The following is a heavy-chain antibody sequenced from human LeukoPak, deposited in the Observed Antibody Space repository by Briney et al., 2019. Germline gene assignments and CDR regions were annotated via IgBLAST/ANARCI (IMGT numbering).Heavy chain of an antibody. V-gene: IGHV1-69*16. Sequence: ASVKVSCKASGYTFTDYYMHWVRQAPGQGLEWMGGITPILGTANYAQKFQGRVTIITDESTSTAYMELNTLRSEDTAVYYCARGMVGATLGALDYWGQGSLVTVSS. CDR3: ARGMVGATLGALDY. J-gene: IGHJ4*02. CDR2: ITPILGTA. D-gene: IGHD1-26*01. CDR1: GYTFTDYY.